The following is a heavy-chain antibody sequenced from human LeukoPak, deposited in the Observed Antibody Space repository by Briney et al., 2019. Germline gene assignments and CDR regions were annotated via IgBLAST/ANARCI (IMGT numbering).Heavy chain of an antibody. J-gene: IGHJ4*02. D-gene: IGHD3-10*01. CDR2: ISQNGDNT. CDR1: GFSFSSYV. Sequence: GGSLRLSCAASGFSFSSYVLHWVRQAPGKGLESVSGISQNGDNTYYADSVKGRFTISKDNSENTLYLQMNSLRPEDTAVYYCMNPNHYGSGRWGQGTLVTVSS. CDR3: MNPNHYGSGR. V-gene: IGHV3-64D*06.